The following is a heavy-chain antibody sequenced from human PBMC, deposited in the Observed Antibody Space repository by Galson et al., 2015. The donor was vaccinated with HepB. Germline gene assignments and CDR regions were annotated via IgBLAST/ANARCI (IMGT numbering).Heavy chain of an antibody. Sequence: SLRLSCAASGFTFSSYSMNWVRQAPGKGLEWVSYISSSSSTIYYADSVKGRFTISRDNAKNSLYLQMNSLRAEDTAVYYCARRRVDTAMVFDYWGQGTLVTVSS. CDR2: ISSSSSTI. J-gene: IGHJ4*02. CDR3: ARRRVDTAMVFDY. D-gene: IGHD5-18*01. V-gene: IGHV3-48*01. CDR1: GFTFSSYS.